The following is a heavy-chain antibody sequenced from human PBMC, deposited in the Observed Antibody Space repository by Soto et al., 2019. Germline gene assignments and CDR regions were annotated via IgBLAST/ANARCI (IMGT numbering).Heavy chain of an antibody. CDR2: ISRDGSSK. Sequence: PGGSLRLSCAASGFTFSRYAMHWVRHAPGEGLEWVAVISRDGSSKYYGDSVKGRFTVSRDNSNNTLYLSMTSLRPDDTAVFYCARSRNGAVPDSINFWGQGTLVTVSS. CDR3: ARSRNGAVPDSINF. CDR1: GFTFSRYA. D-gene: IGHD2-8*01. V-gene: IGHV3-30-3*01. J-gene: IGHJ4*02.